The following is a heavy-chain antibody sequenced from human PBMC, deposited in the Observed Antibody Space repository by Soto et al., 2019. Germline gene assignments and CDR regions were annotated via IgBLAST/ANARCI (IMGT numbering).Heavy chain of an antibody. CDR1: GGSISSYY. CDR2: IYTSGST. Sequence: SETLSLTXTVSGGSISSYYWSWIRQPAGKGLEWIGRIYTSGSTNYNPSLKSRVTMSVDTSKNQFSLKLSSVTAADTAVYYCAGQTGTRPYYYYYYGMDVWGQGTTVTVSS. CDR3: AGQTGTRPYYYYYYGMDV. D-gene: IGHD1-1*01. J-gene: IGHJ6*02. V-gene: IGHV4-4*07.